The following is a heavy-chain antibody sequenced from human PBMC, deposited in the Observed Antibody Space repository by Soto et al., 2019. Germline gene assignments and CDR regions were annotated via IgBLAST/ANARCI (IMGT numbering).Heavy chain of an antibody. CDR1: GGSISSYY. CDR3: ARSTYYYDSSGYFWFDP. J-gene: IGHJ5*02. CDR2: IYYSGST. D-gene: IGHD3-22*01. V-gene: IGHV4-59*01. Sequence: SETLSLTCTVSGGSISSYYWSWIRQPPGKGLEWIGYIYYSGSTNYNPSLKSRVTISVDTSKNQFSLKLSSVTAADTAVYYCARSTYYYDSSGYFWFDPWGQGTLVTVSS.